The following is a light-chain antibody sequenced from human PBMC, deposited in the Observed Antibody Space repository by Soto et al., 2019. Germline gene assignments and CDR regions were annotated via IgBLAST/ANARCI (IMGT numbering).Light chain of an antibody. Sequence: QLVLTQSLSASASLGASVKLTCTLSSGHSSYAIAWHQQQPEKGPRYLMKLNSDGSHSKGDGIPDRFSGSSSAAERYLTIASLQSEDDADYYCQTWGSGTVVFGGGTKLTVL. CDR1: SGHSSYA. CDR2: LNSDGSH. J-gene: IGLJ2*01. CDR3: QTWGSGTVV. V-gene: IGLV4-69*01.